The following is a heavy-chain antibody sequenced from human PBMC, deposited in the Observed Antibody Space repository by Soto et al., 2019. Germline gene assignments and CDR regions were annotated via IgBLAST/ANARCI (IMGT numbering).Heavy chain of an antibody. Sequence: QVQLQESGPGLVKPSETLSLTCTVSGGSISSYYWSWIRQPPGKGLEWIGYIYYSGSTNYNPSLKSRDTISVDTSKTQFSLKRSSVTSADTAVYCCARHHDSWGQGTLVTFPS. CDR2: IYYSGST. V-gene: IGHV4-59*08. J-gene: IGHJ4*02. CDR3: ARHHDS. CDR1: GGSISSYY.